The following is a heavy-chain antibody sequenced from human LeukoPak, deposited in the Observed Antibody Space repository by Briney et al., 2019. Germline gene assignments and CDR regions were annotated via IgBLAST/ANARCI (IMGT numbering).Heavy chain of an antibody. CDR2: INTNTGNP. Sequence: ASVKVSCKASGYTFTSYVMNWVRQATGQGLEWMGWINTNTGNPTYAQGFTGRFVFSLDTSVSTAYLQISSLKAEDTAVYYCARDGDRYSSSYLYGMDVWGQGTTVTVSS. J-gene: IGHJ6*02. V-gene: IGHV7-4-1*02. CDR3: ARDGDRYSSSYLYGMDV. CDR1: GYTFTSYV. D-gene: IGHD6-13*01.